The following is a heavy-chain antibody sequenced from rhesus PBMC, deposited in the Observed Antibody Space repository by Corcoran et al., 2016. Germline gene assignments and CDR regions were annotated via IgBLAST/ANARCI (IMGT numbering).Heavy chain of an antibody. D-gene: IGHD1-38*01. V-gene: IGHV4-147*01. Sequence: QVQLQESGPGLVKPSETLPLTCAGSGGSISSNYWSGIAQSPGMGLVWVGYIYGGSGSPSYNPSLKSRVTISTDTSKNQFSLKLSSVTAADTAVYYCASPGGSLDVWGRGVLVTVSS. CDR1: GGSISSNY. CDR2: IYGGSGSP. CDR3: ASPGGSLDV. J-gene: IGHJ5-2*02.